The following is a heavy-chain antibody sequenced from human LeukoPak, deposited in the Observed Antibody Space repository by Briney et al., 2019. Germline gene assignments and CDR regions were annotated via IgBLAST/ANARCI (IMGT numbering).Heavy chain of an antibody. Sequence: PSETLSLTCTVSGGSISSYYWSWIRQPPGEGLEWIGYIYYSWSTNYNPSLKSRVTISVDTSKNQFSLKLSSVTAADTAVYYCAGRLGARYDSSGYPGSLDYWGQGTLVTVSS. CDR1: GGSISSYY. V-gene: IGHV4-59*01. CDR2: IYYSWST. J-gene: IGHJ4*02. CDR3: AGRLGARYDSSGYPGSLDY. D-gene: IGHD3-22*01.